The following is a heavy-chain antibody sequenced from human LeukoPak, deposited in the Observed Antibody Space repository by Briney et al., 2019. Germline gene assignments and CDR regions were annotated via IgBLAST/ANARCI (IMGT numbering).Heavy chain of an antibody. CDR2: INHRGST. D-gene: IGHD6-13*01. CDR1: GGSFRAYY. CDR3: ARGRVAAAVSPSGY. J-gene: IGHJ4*02. V-gene: IGHV4-34*01. Sequence: SETLSLTCAVYGGSFRAYYGSWIRQPPGKGLEWIGEINHRGSTNYNPSLKSRVTISVDTSKNHFSLKLTSVTAADTAVYYCARGRVAAAVSPSGYWGQGTLVTVSS.